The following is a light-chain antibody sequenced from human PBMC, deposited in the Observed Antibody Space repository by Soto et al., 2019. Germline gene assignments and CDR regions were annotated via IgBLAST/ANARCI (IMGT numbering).Light chain of an antibody. Sequence: EIVLTQSPATLSLSPGDRATLSCRASQTVSTNLVWYQQKPGQAPRLLIYDASNRASGIPARFSGSGSGTDFTLTISGLAPEDFAVYYGQQRSNWPPLTFGGGTKVEIK. CDR2: DAS. CDR1: QTVSTN. J-gene: IGKJ4*01. V-gene: IGKV3-11*01. CDR3: QQRSNWPPLT.